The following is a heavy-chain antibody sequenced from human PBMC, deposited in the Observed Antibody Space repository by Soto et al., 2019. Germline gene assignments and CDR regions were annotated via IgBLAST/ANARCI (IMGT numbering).Heavy chain of an antibody. Sequence: EVQLVESGGGLVKPGESLRLSCAASGFTFSNAWMNWVRQAPGKGLEWVGLIKSKTDGGTIDYPAPVRGRFIISRDDSTNTLYLQMNTLKTEDTVVYYCATAHSRGPEYCGQGTLVTVSS. CDR2: IKSKTDGGTI. CDR3: ATAHSRGPEY. D-gene: IGHD5-12*01. CDR1: GFTFSNAW. J-gene: IGHJ4*02. V-gene: IGHV3-15*01.